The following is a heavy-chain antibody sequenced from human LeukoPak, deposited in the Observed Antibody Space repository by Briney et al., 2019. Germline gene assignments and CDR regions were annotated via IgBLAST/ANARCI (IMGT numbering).Heavy chain of an antibody. J-gene: IGHJ4*02. CDR1: GFTFSDYT. D-gene: IGHD5-18*01. V-gene: IGHV3-48*01. Sequence: GGSLRLSCAASGFTFSDYTMNWVRQAPGKGLEWVSYISSTGSARDYADSVKGRFTISRDNAKKSLSLPMNSLRAEGTAVYFCAREARGYSYGARYDIDYWGQGTLVTVSS. CDR2: ISSTGSAR. CDR3: AREARGYSYGARYDIDY.